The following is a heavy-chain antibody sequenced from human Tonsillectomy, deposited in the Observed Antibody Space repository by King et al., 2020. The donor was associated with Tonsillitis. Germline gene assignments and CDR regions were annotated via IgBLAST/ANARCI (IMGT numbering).Heavy chain of an antibody. D-gene: IGHD2-21*02. V-gene: IGHV1-2*02. CDR3: AREEVTYFDY. J-gene: IGHJ4*02. CDR2: INPNSGGT. Sequence: QLVQSGAEVKKPGASVKVSCKASGYIFTDYYIHWVRQAPGQGLEWMGWINPNSGGTNYAQKFQGRVSMTRDTSINTAYMELSGLISDDTAVYSCAREEVTYFDYWGQGTLVTVSS. CDR1: GYIFTDYY.